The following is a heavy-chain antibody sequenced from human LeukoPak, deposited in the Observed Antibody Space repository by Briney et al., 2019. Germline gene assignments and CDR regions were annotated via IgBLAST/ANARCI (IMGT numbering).Heavy chain of an antibody. CDR2: IDPNSGGT. Sequence: ASVKVSCKASGYTFTGYYLHWVRQAPGQGLEWVGWIDPNSGGTNYAQKFQGRVTMTRDTSITTVYMELSRLRSDDTAVYYCSREDYWGQGTLVTVSS. CDR1: GYTFTGYY. CDR3: SREDY. J-gene: IGHJ4*02. V-gene: IGHV1-2*02.